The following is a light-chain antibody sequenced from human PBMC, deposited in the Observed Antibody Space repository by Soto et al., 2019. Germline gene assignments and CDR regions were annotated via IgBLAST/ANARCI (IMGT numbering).Light chain of an antibody. Sequence: QSSLTQPASVSGSPGQSITISCTGTISDVGGYNYVSWYQHHPGKAPKLMISEVSNRPSGVSNRFSGSKSGNTASLTISGLQAEDEADYYCRSFTSSTAVVFGGGTKVTVL. CDR3: RSFTSSTAVV. CDR2: EVS. V-gene: IGLV2-14*01. CDR1: ISDVGGYNY. J-gene: IGLJ2*01.